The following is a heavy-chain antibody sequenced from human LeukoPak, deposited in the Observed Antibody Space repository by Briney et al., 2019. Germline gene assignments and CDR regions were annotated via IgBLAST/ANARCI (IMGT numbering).Heavy chain of an antibody. Sequence: GGSLRLSCAASGFTFSSYAMHWVRQAPGKGLEYVSAISSNGGSTYYANSVKGRFTISRDNSKNTLYLQMGSLRAEDMAVYYCAREAYNSSGWWIHYYFDYWGQGTLVTVSS. V-gene: IGHV3-64*01. D-gene: IGHD6-19*01. J-gene: IGHJ4*02. CDR1: GFTFSSYA. CDR3: AREAYNSSGWWIHYYFDY. CDR2: ISSNGGST.